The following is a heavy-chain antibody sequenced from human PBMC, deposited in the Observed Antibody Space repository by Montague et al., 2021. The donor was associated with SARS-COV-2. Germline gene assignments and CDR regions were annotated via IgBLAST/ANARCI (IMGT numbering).Heavy chain of an antibody. CDR1: GDSIMTTNW. CDR2: IYQDWST. CDR3: VRAGGLDNRPPV. Sequence: SETLSLTCAVSGDSIMTTNWWSWVRQPPGKGLEWIGEIYQDWSTNYSPSLKSRVTMSVDKSKNQFSLELNSVTAADTALYYCVRAGGLDNRPPVWGQGALVIVSS. J-gene: IGHJ4*02. D-gene: IGHD3/OR15-3a*01. V-gene: IGHV4-4*02.